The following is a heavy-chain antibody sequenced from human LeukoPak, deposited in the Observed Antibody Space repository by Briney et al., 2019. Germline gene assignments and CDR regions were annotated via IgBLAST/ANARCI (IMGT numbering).Heavy chain of an antibody. J-gene: IGHJ4*02. CDR3: AKGDGYKGHFDY. D-gene: IGHD5-24*01. CDR2: ISYAGSNE. CDR1: GFTFSSSG. Sequence: GGSLRLSCAASGFTFSSSGMHWVRQAPGRGLEWVAFISYAGSNEYYADSVKGRFTISRDNSKNTLYLQMNSLRTEDTAVYYCAKGDGYKGHFDYWGQGTLVPVSS. V-gene: IGHV3-30*02.